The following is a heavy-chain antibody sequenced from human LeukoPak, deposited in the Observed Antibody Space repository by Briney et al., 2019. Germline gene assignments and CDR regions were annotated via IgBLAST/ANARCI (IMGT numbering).Heavy chain of an antibody. CDR1: GYTFTGYY. D-gene: IGHD5-12*01. Sequence: EASVKVSCKASGYTFTGYYMHWVRQAPGQGLEWVGWINPNSGGTNYAQKFQGRVTMTRDTSISTAYMELSRLRSDDTAVYYCARELNSGYDYSVYGMDVWGQGTTVTVSS. J-gene: IGHJ6*02. V-gene: IGHV1-2*02. CDR3: ARELNSGYDYSVYGMDV. CDR2: INPNSGGT.